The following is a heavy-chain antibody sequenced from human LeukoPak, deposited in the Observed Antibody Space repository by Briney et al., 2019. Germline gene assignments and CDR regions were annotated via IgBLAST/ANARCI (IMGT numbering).Heavy chain of an antibody. Sequence: SQTLSLTCAISGDSVSSYSAVWGWIRQSPSRGLEWLGRTYYRSKWYNDYAVSLKSRITINPDTSKNQVSLQLNSVTPEDTAVYYCTRELPWGPADYWGQGTLVTVSS. CDR2: TYYRSKWYN. J-gene: IGHJ4*02. CDR1: GDSVSSYSAV. CDR3: TRELPWGPADY. D-gene: IGHD7-27*01. V-gene: IGHV6-1*01.